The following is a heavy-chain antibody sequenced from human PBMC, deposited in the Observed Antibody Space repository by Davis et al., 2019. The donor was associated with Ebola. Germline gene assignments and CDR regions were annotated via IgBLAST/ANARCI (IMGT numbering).Heavy chain of an antibody. Sequence: SETLSLTCTVSGGSISSYYWSWIRQPPGKGLEWIGYIYYSGSTNYNPSLKSRVTISVDTSKNQFSLKLSSVTAADTAVYYCARGREYYDILTGPNWFDPWGQGTLVTVSS. J-gene: IGHJ5*02. CDR2: IYYSGST. V-gene: IGHV4-59*08. CDR1: GGSISSYY. D-gene: IGHD3-9*01. CDR3: ARGREYYDILTGPNWFDP.